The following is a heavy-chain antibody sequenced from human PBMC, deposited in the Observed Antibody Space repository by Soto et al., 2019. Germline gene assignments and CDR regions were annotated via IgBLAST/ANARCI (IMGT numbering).Heavy chain of an antibody. CDR1: GGSFSGYY. CDR2: INYSGST. CDR3: AREVKNYYDILTGYYNFARSFDWFDP. J-gene: IGHJ5*02. V-gene: IGHV4-34*01. D-gene: IGHD3-9*01. Sequence: SETLSLTCAVYGGSFSGYYWSWIRQPPGKGLEWIGEINYSGSTNYNPSLKSRVTISVDTSKNQFSLKLSSVTAADTAVYYCAREVKNYYDILTGYYNFARSFDWFDPWGQGTLVTVSS.